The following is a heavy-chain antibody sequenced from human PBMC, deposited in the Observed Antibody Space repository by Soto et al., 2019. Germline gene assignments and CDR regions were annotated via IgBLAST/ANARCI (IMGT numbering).Heavy chain of an antibody. CDR3: ARANYDILTGYYFNWFDP. D-gene: IGHD3-9*01. CDR2: MNPNSGNT. Sequence: ASVKVSCKASGYTFTSYDINWVRQATGQGLEWMGWMNPNSGNTGYAQKFQGRVTMTRNTSISTAYMELSSLRSEDTAVYYCARANYDILTGYYFNWFDPWGQGTLVPVSS. J-gene: IGHJ5*02. CDR1: GYTFTSYD. V-gene: IGHV1-8*01.